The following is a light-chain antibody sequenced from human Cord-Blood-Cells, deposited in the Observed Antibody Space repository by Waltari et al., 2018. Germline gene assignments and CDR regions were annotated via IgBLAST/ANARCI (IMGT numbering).Light chain of an antibody. J-gene: IGLJ1*01. Sequence: QSALTQPPSASGSPGQSVTISCTGTSSDVGGYNSVSWYQQHPGKAPDLMIYEVSKRPSGVPDRFSGSKSGNTASLTVSGLQAEDEADDYCSSYAGSNNYVFGTGTKVTVL. CDR2: EVS. V-gene: IGLV2-8*01. CDR3: SSYAGSNNYV. CDR1: SSDVGGYNS.